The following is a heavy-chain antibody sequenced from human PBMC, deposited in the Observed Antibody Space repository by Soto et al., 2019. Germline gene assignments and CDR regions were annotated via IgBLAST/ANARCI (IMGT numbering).Heavy chain of an antibody. V-gene: IGHV1-24*01. D-gene: IGHD1-26*01. Sequence: ASVKVSCKVSGYTLTELSMHWVRQAPGKGLEWMGGFDPEDGETIYAQKFQGRVTMTEDTSTDTAYMELSSLRSEDTAVYYCATVWPGATSKEVYFDYWGQGTLVTVSS. CDR3: ATVWPGATSKEVYFDY. J-gene: IGHJ4*02. CDR2: FDPEDGET. CDR1: GYTLTELS.